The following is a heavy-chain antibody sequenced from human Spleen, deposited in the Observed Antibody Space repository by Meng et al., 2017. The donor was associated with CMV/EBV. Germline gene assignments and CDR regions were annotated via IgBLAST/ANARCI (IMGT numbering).Heavy chain of an antibody. CDR2: IYYSGST. Sequence: GSLRLSCTVSGGSVSSGSYYWRWIRQPPGKGLEWIGYIYYSGSTNYNPSLKSRVIISADTSKNQFSLKLSSVTAADTAVYYCARDPDSSGYYYDLDAFDIWGQGTMVTVSS. CDR1: GGSVSSGSYY. CDR3: ARDPDSSGYYYDLDAFDI. J-gene: IGHJ3*02. V-gene: IGHV4-61*01. D-gene: IGHD3-22*01.